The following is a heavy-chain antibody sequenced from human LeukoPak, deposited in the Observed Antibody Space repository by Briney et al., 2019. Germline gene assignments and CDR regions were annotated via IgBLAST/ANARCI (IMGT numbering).Heavy chain of an antibody. CDR3: ARDPGLRYFDWFSFDY. CDR2: IWYDGSNK. CDR1: GFTFSSYG. Sequence: GGSLRLSCAASGFTFSSYGMHWVRQAPGKGLVWVAVIWYDGSNKYYADSVKGRFTISRDNSKNTLYLQMNSLRAEDTAVYYCARDPGLRYFDWFSFDYWGQGTLVTVSS. D-gene: IGHD3-9*01. V-gene: IGHV3-33*01. J-gene: IGHJ4*02.